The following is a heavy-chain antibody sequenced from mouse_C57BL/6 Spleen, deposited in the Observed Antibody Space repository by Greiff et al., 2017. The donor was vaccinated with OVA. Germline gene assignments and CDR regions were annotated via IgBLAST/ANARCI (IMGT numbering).Heavy chain of an antibody. D-gene: IGHD2-3*01. CDR2: ISNGGGST. V-gene: IGHV5-12*01. CDR3: ARRGDGYPWFAY. Sequence: DVKLVESGGGLVQPGGSLKLSCAASGFTFSDYYMYWVRQTPEKRLEWVAYISNGGGSTYYPDTVKGRFTLSRDNAKNTLYLQMSRLKSEDTAMYYCARRGDGYPWFAYWGQGTLVTVSA. J-gene: IGHJ3*01. CDR1: GFTFSDYY.